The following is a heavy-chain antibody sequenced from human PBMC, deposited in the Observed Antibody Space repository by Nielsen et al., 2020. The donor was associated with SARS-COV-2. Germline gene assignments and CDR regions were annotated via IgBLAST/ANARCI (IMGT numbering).Heavy chain of an antibody. CDR1: TASSNY. Sequence: GGSLRLSCAVTASSNYMSWVRQAPGKGLEWVANINEDGGDKYYVDSVKGRFTISRDNAKNSLYLQMSTLMAEDTAVYYCARCRRPYQLFSGDYYWYFDLWGRGTLVTVSS. J-gene: IGHJ2*01. CDR2: INEDGGDK. D-gene: IGHD4-17*01. CDR3: ARCRRPYQLFSGDYYWYFDL. V-gene: IGHV3-7*01.